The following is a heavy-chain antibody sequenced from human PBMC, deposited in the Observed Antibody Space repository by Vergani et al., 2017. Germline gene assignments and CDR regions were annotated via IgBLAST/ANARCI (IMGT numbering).Heavy chain of an antibody. CDR2: IIPIFGTA. V-gene: IGHV1-69*12. Sequence: QVQLVQSGAKVKKPGSSVKVSCKASGGTFSSYAISWVRQAHGQGLEWMGGIIPIFGTANYTQKFQGRVTITADESTSTAYMELRRLRSEDTGVYYYARERGYYDSRSSNPYYFDYWGQGTLVTVSS. J-gene: IGHJ4*02. D-gene: IGHD3-22*01. CDR3: ARERGYYDSRSSNPYYFDY. CDR1: GGTFSSYA.